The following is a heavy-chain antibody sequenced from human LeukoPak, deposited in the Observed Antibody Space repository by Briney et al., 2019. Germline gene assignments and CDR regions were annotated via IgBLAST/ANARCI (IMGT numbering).Heavy chain of an antibody. J-gene: IGHJ4*02. D-gene: IGHD6-19*01. CDR2: INPNSGGT. Sequence: ASVKVSCKASGYTFTGYYMHWVRQAPGQGLEWMGWINPNSGGTNYAQKSQGRVTMTRDTSISTAHIELSRMRSDDTAVYYCARGASGWYSYDFGVYYFDSWGQGTLVTVSS. V-gene: IGHV1-2*02. CDR1: GYTFTGYY. CDR3: ARGASGWYSYDFGVYYFDS.